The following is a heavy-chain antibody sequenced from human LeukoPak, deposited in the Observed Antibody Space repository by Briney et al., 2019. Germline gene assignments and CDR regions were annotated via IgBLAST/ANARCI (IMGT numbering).Heavy chain of an antibody. Sequence: QPGGSLTLSCAASGFTFSSYAMSWVRQPPGKGLEWVSTLSGSGASTSYADSVKGRFTISRDNSKNTLYLQMNSLRAEDTGRYYCAKQKGYWSGRSCYYSDYWGGGTLVSVSS. CDR2: LSGSGAST. J-gene: IGHJ4*02. V-gene: IGHV3-23*01. D-gene: IGHD2-15*01. CDR1: GFTFSSYA. CDR3: AKQKGYWSGRSCYYSDY.